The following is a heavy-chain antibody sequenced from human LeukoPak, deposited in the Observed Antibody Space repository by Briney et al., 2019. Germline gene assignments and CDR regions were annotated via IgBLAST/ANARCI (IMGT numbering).Heavy chain of an antibody. CDR3: AKRSGSNYGYNDY. Sequence: GGSLRLSCAASGFTFSSYAMTWVRQAPGKGLEWVSAITNSGDYTDYADSVKGRFTISRDNSKSTLYLQMSSLRAEDTAVYYCAKRSGSNYGYNDYWGQGTLVTVSS. J-gene: IGHJ4*02. D-gene: IGHD5-18*01. CDR2: ITNSGDYT. V-gene: IGHV3-23*01. CDR1: GFTFSSYA.